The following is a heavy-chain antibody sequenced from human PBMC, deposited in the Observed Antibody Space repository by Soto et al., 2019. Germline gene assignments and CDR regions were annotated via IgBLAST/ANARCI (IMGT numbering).Heavy chain of an antibody. V-gene: IGHV4-59*08. J-gene: IGHJ5*02. D-gene: IGHD6-13*01. CDR3: ARAKAPLYSSSWYWFDP. CDR1: GGSISSYY. Sequence: QVQLQESGPGLVKPSETLSLTCTVSGGSISSYYWSWIRQPPGKGLEWIGYIYYSGSTNYNPSLKSRVPISVDTSKNQFSRKLSSVTAADTAVYYCARAKAPLYSSSWYWFDPWGQGTLVTVSS. CDR2: IYYSGST.